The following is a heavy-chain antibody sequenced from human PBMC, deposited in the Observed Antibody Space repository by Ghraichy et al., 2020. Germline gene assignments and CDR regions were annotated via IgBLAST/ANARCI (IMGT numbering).Heavy chain of an antibody. J-gene: IGHJ4*02. CDR2: ISGSGGST. CDR1: GFTFSSYA. V-gene: IGHV3-23*01. Sequence: LSLTCAASGFTFSSYAMSWVRQAPGKGLEWVSAISGSGGSTYYADSVKGRFTISRDNSKNTLYLQMNSLRAEDTAVYYCAKDELRGQPFDYWGQGTLVTVSS. CDR3: AKDELRGQPFDY. D-gene: IGHD2-15*01.